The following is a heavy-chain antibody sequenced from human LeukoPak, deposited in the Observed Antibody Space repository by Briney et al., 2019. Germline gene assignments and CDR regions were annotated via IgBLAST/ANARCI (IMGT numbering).Heavy chain of an antibody. Sequence: GGSLRLSCAASEFTFSSYGMHWVRQAPGKGLEWVAVISYDGSSKDYVDSVKGRFTISRDNSKNTLYLQMNSLRVEDTAVYYCAKPNDYGETVYYFDYWGQGTLVTVSS. CDR1: EFTFSSYG. V-gene: IGHV3-30*18. J-gene: IGHJ4*02. CDR3: AKPNDYGETVYYFDY. CDR2: ISYDGSSK. D-gene: IGHD4-17*01.